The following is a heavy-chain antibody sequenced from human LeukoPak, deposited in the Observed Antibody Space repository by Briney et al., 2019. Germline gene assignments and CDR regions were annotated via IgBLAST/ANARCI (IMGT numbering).Heavy chain of an antibody. J-gene: IGHJ4*02. CDR2: IYYRGST. V-gene: IGHV4-59*01. CDR3: ARVRSGRDGYNYDY. Sequence: SETLSLTCTVSGGSISSYYWSWIRQPPGKGLEWIGYIYYRGSTNYNPSLKSRVTISVDTSKNQFSLKLSSVTAADTAVYYCARVRSGRDGYNYDYWGQGTLVTVSS. D-gene: IGHD5-24*01. CDR1: GGSISSYY.